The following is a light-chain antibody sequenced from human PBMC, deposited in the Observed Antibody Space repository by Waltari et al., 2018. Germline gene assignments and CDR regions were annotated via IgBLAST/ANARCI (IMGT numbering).Light chain of an antibody. V-gene: IGKV3-11*01. Sequence: DIVLTQSPATLSLSPGERATLSCRASQSASSSYFAWYQQKPGQAPRLLIYDASNRATGIPARFSGSASGTDFTLTISSLEPEDFAVYYCQQRSNWPPRYTFGQGTKLEIK. CDR2: DAS. CDR1: QSASSSY. CDR3: QQRSNWPPRYT. J-gene: IGKJ2*01.